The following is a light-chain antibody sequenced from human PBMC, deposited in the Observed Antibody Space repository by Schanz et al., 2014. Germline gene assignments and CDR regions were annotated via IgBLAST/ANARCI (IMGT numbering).Light chain of an antibody. V-gene: IGLV1-40*01. CDR3: QSYDSSLSAVV. CDR2: DNS. Sequence: QSVLTQPPSVSGAPGQRVTISCTGSSSNIGAGYGVHWYQQLPGTAPKLLIYDNSRRPSGVPDRFSGSKSGTSASLAITGLQAEDEADYYCQSYDSSLSAVVFGGGTKLTVL. CDR1: SSNIGAGYG. J-gene: IGLJ2*01.